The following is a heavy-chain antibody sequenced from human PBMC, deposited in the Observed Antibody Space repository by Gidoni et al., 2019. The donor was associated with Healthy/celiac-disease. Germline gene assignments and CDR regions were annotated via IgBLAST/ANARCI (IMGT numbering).Heavy chain of an antibody. CDR3: ARIRRGVRRPFDY. CDR1: GGSFSGYY. Sequence: QVQLQQWGAGLLKPSETLSLTCAVYGGSFSGYYWSWIRQPPGKGLEWIREINHSGSTNYNPSLKSRVTISVDTSKNQFSLKLSSVTAADTAVYYCARIRRGVRRPFDYWGQGTLVTVSS. V-gene: IGHV4-34*01. CDR2: INHSGST. J-gene: IGHJ4*02. D-gene: IGHD3-10*01.